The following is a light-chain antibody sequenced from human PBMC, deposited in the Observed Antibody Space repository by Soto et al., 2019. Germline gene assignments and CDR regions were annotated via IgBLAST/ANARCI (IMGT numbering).Light chain of an antibody. CDR1: QSISDS. CDR3: QQYGSSSGS. Sequence: MTQSPATLSVSLGDRATISCRASQSISDSLAWYQQKPGQAPRLLIYSASRWDTGFPSRFSGGGSGTEFTLTISSLEPEDFAVYYCQQYGSSSGSFGQGTKVDIK. V-gene: IGKV3-15*01. J-gene: IGKJ1*01. CDR2: SAS.